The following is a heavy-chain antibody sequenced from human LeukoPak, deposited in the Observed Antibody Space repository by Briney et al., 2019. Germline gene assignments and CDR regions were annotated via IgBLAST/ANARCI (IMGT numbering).Heavy chain of an antibody. J-gene: IGHJ4*02. V-gene: IGHV3-64*01. CDR1: GFTFSSYA. CDR3: ARDGYCSSTSCPWAYFDF. Sequence: GGSLRLSCAASGFTFSSYAMHWVRQAPGKGLEFVSVIISNGGRTYYANTVKGRFTISRDNSKNTLYLQMGSLRAEDMAVYYCARDGYCSSTSCPWAYFDFWGQGTLVTVSS. CDR2: IISNGGRT. D-gene: IGHD2-2*01.